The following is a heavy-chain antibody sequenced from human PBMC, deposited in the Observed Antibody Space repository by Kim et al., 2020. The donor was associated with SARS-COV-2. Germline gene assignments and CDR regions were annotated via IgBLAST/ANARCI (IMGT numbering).Heavy chain of an antibody. CDR2: INTNTGNP. CDR3: ARQEYDSSSYRQGFDY. J-gene: IGHJ4*02. D-gene: IGHD3-22*01. CDR1: GYTFSSYG. Sequence: ASVKVSCKASGYTFSSYGMNWVRQAPGQGLEWMGWINTNTGNPTYAQGFTGRFVFSLDTSVSTAYLQISSLKAEDTAVYFCARQEYDSSSYRQGFDYWGQGTLFTVSS. V-gene: IGHV7-4-1*02.